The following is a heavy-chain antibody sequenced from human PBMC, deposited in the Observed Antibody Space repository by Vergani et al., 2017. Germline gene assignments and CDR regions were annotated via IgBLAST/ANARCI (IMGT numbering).Heavy chain of an antibody. J-gene: IGHJ6*02. CDR3: ARAGCSGGSCSKVDYYYYYGMDV. V-gene: IGHV1-69*02. CDR1: GGTFSSYT. D-gene: IGHD2-15*01. Sequence: QVQLVQSGAEVKKPGSSVKVSCKASGGTFSSYTISWVRQAPGQGLEWMGRIIPILGIANYAQKFQGRVTITADNSTSTAYMELRSLRSEDTAVYYCARAGCSGGSCSKVDYYYYYGMDVWGQGTTVTVSS. CDR2: IIPILGIA.